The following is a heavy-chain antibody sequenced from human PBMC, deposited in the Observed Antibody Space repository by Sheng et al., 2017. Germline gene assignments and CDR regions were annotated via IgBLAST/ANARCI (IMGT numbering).Heavy chain of an antibody. Sequence: QVQLQESGPGLVKPLETLSLTCTVSDGSINNYYWSWIRQPAGKELEWIGRIYDSGSTNYNPSLKSRVIMSIDTSKNHFSLKLNSVTAADTAVYYCARVAGYSSSWYPYFFDSWGQGTLVTVSS. J-gene: IGHJ4*02. CDR1: DGSINNYY. D-gene: IGHD6-13*01. V-gene: IGHV4-4*07. CDR3: ARVAGYSSSWYPYFFDS. CDR2: IYDSGST.